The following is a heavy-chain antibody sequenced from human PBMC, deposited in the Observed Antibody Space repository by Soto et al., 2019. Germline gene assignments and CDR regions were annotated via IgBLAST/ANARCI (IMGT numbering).Heavy chain of an antibody. CDR1: GYTFTSYF. V-gene: IGHV3-23*01. CDR2: ISGSGGST. Sequence: GASVKVSCKASGYTFTSYFIHWVRQAPGQGLEWVSAISGSGGSTYYADSVKGRFTISRDNSKNTLYLQMNSLRAEDTAVYYCAKDLRGVIIGNWFDPWGQGTLVTVSS. J-gene: IGHJ5*02. D-gene: IGHD3-10*01. CDR3: AKDLRGVIIGNWFDP.